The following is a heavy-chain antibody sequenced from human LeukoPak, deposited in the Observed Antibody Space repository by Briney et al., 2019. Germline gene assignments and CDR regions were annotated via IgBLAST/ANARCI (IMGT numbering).Heavy chain of an antibody. CDR2: ISSNGGST. J-gene: IGHJ4*02. Sequence: GGSLRLSCSASGFTFSSYAMHWVRQAPGKGLEYVSAISSNGGSTYYADSVKGRFTISRDNSKNTLYLQMSSLRAEDTAVYYCVKDRVSVLGSGWSDPFFDYWGQGTLVTVSS. V-gene: IGHV3-64D*06. D-gene: IGHD6-19*01. CDR1: GFTFSSYA. CDR3: VKDRVSVLGSGWSDPFFDY.